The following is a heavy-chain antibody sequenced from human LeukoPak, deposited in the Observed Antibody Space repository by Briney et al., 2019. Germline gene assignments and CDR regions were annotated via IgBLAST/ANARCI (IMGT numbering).Heavy chain of an antibody. Sequence: SETLSLTCTVSGGSISSYYWSWIRQPPGKGLEWSGYIYYSGSTNYNPSLKSRVTISVDTSKNQFSLKLSSVTAADTAVYYCARVPKKYYFDYWGQGTLVTVSS. CDR1: GGSISSYY. CDR3: ARVPKKYYFDY. CDR2: IYYSGST. J-gene: IGHJ4*02. D-gene: IGHD2-2*01. V-gene: IGHV4-59*01.